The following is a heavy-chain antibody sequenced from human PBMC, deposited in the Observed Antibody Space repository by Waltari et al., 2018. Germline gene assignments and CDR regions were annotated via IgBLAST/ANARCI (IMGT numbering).Heavy chain of an antibody. CDR3: ARKKTYYYGSGTIGTFDY. CDR2: LYHSVRT. V-gene: IGHV4-38-2*01. Sequence: QVQLQESGPGLVKPSETLSLTCAVSGYSISSGYYWGWIRQPPGRGLEWIGSLYHSVRTYSNPSLKSRVTISVDTSKNQFSLKLSSVTAADTAVYYCARKKTYYYGSGTIGTFDYWGQGTLVTVSS. J-gene: IGHJ4*02. D-gene: IGHD3-10*01. CDR1: GYSISSGYY.